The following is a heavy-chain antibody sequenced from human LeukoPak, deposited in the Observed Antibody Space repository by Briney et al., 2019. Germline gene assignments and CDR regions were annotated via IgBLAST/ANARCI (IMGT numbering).Heavy chain of an antibody. V-gene: IGHV3-30-3*01. CDR2: ISYDGSNK. J-gene: IGHJ4*03. CDR1: GFTFSSYA. CDR3: ARGTRAVASDY. D-gene: IGHD6-19*01. Sequence: GGSLRLSCAASGFTFSSYAMHWVRQAPGKGLEWVAVISYDGSNKYYADSVKGRFTISRDNSKNTLYLQMNSLRAEDTAVYYCARGTRAVASDYWGQGTTVTVSS.